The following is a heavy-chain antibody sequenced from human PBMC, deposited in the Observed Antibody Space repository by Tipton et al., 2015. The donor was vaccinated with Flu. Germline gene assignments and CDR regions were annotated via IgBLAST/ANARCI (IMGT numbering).Heavy chain of an antibody. Sequence: QLVQSGAEVKKAGESLKISCKGSGYSFSIYWIGWVRQMPGKGLEWMGIIHPGDSYITYSPSFEGQVTISADRSISTAYLQWSSLKASDTAMYYCARHGDMSGYPFDYWGQGTLVTASS. CDR3: ARHGDMSGYPFDY. D-gene: IGHD5-12*01. CDR1: GYSFSIYW. CDR2: IHPGDSYI. J-gene: IGHJ4*02. V-gene: IGHV5-51*01.